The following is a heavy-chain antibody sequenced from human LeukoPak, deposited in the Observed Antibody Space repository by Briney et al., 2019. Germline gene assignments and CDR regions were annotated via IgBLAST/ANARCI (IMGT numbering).Heavy chain of an antibody. CDR3: ARGSRFGVDGRDAFDI. V-gene: IGHV3-21*01. CDR2: ISISSNYI. Sequence: PGGSLRLSCAASGFTFSRYSMNWVRQAPGKGLEWVSSISISSNYIYYADSVKGRFTISRDNAKNSLYLQVNSLRAEDTAVYYCARGSRFGVDGRDAFDIWGQGTVVTVSS. D-gene: IGHD3-3*01. CDR1: GFTFSRYS. J-gene: IGHJ3*02.